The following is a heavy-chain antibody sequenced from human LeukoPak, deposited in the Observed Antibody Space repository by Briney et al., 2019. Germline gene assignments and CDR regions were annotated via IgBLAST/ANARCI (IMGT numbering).Heavy chain of an antibody. J-gene: IGHJ4*02. V-gene: IGHV3-48*01. CDR2: INTNGRTI. CDR3: ARDCSGRNWARDFDY. Sequence: GGSLRPSCAASGFIFSEYSLIWVRQAPGAGLEWVSYINTNGRTIYYADSVKGRLTMSRDNDENSMYLQMNSLRAEDTAVYYCARDCSGRNWARDFDYWGQGTLVTVSS. D-gene: IGHD2-15*01. CDR1: GFIFSEYS.